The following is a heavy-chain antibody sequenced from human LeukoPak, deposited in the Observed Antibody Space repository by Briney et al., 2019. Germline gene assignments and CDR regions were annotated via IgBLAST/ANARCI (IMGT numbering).Heavy chain of an antibody. Sequence: SETLSLTCAVYGGSFSGYYWSWLRQPPGKGLEWIGEINHSGSTNYNPSLKSRVTISVDTSKNQFSLKLSSVTAADTAVYYCARGSPRLRFLEWLRTDQIDYWGQGTLVTVSS. CDR2: INHSGST. J-gene: IGHJ4*02. V-gene: IGHV4-34*01. D-gene: IGHD3-3*01. CDR3: ARGSPRLRFLEWLRTDQIDY. CDR1: GGSFSGYY.